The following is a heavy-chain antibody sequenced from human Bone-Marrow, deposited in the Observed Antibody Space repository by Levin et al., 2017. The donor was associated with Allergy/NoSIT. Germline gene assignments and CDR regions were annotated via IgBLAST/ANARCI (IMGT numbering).Heavy chain of an antibody. CDR3: AKDGPHRDIDH. V-gene: IGHV3-30*02. Sequence: GGSLRLSCVASGLIFRVTGFHWVRQAPGKGLEWVAFILNDGSDQYYADSVRGRFTISRDDSKNTFFLQMNSLRAEDTAVYYCAKDGPHRDIDHWGQGTLVTVSS. J-gene: IGHJ4*02. CDR2: ILNDGSDQ. CDR1: GLIFRVTG.